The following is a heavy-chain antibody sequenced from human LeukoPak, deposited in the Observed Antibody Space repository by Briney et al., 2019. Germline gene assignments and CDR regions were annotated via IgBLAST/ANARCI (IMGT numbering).Heavy chain of an antibody. CDR2: MNPNSGKT. D-gene: IGHD6-13*01. CDR3: ARGAAAAGTWDPNDYYYYYYMDV. Sequence: GASVKVSCKASGYTFTSYDINWVRQATGQGLEWMGWMNPNSGKTGYAQKFQGRVTMTRNTSISTAYMELSSLRSEDTAVYYCARGAAAAGTWDPNDYYYYYYMDVWGKGTTVTVSS. J-gene: IGHJ6*03. CDR1: GYTFTSYD. V-gene: IGHV1-8*01.